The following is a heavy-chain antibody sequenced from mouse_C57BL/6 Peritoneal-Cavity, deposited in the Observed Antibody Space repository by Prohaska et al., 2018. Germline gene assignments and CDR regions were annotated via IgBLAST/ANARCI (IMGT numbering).Heavy chain of an antibody. CDR2: LYPCSGST. J-gene: IGHJ4*01. CDR3: ARIYYYGSSYAMDY. V-gene: IGHV1-55*01. Sequence: ITWVYQRLGQGLQCLGDLYPCSGSTNYNEKFKSKSTLTVDTSSSTAYMRLSSLTSEDSPVYYCARIYYYGSSYAMDYWGQGTSVTVSS. D-gene: IGHD1-1*01.